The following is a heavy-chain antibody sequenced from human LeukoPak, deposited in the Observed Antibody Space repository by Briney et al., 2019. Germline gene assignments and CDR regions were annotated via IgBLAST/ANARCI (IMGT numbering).Heavy chain of an antibody. Sequence: SETLSLTCAVYGGSFSGYYWSWIRQPPGKGLEWIGEINHSGSTNYNPSLKSRVTISVDTAKNQFSLKLSSVTAADTAVYYCTSTNMVRGVIITTGPPDYWGQGTLVTVSS. CDR3: TSTNMVRGVIITTGPPDY. CDR2: INHSGST. V-gene: IGHV4-34*01. J-gene: IGHJ4*02. CDR1: GGSFSGYY. D-gene: IGHD3-10*01.